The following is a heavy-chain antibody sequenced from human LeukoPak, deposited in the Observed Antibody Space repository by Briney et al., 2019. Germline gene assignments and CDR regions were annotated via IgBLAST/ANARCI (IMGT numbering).Heavy chain of an antibody. D-gene: IGHD3-3*01. J-gene: IGHJ6*03. Sequence: PGGSLRLSCAASGFTFRGCAMRWVRQAPGKGLEWVAAIRGSGGTTYYADSVKGRFTISRDNAKNSLYLQMNSLRAEDTAVYYCASHPPPSAYDFWSGYYSEGYYYYYYYMDVWGKGTTVTVSS. CDR3: ASHPPPSAYDFWSGYYSEGYYYYYYYMDV. CDR2: IRGSGGTT. V-gene: IGHV3-23*01. CDR1: GFTFRGCA.